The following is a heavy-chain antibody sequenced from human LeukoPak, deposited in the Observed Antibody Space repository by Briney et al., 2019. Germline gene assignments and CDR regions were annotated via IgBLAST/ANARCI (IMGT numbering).Heavy chain of an antibody. CDR1: GYTFTVYY. J-gene: IGHJ4*02. CDR2: INPNSGGT. D-gene: IGHD6-19*01. V-gene: IGHV1-2*02. Sequence: ASVNVSCTASGYTFTVYYMHWVRQAPGQGLGWMGWINPNSGGTNYAQKFQGRVTMTRETSISTAYMELSRLRSDDTAVYYCARGTMFGIAVAGTKLDYWGQGTLVTVSS. CDR3: ARGTMFGIAVAGTKLDY.